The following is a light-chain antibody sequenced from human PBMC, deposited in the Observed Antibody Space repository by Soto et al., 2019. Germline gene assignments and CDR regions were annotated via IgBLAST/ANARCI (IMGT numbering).Light chain of an antibody. Sequence: EIVMTQSPATLSVSPGERATLSCRASQSVSSNLAWYQQNPGQAPRLLIYGASTRATGIPARFSGSGSGTEFTLTISSLQSEDFAVYYCQQYNNWPPGYTFGQGNKLEIK. CDR3: QQYNNWPPGYT. CDR1: QSVSSN. CDR2: GAS. J-gene: IGKJ2*01. V-gene: IGKV3-15*01.